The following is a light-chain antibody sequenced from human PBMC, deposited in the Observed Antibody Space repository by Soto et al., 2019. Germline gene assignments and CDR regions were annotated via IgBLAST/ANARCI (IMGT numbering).Light chain of an antibody. CDR3: QTWGTGIVI. V-gene: IGLV4-69*01. J-gene: IGLJ2*01. Sequence: QLVLTQSPSASASLGASVKLTCTLSSGHSNYAIAWHQQQPEKGPRCLMKLNRDGSHSKGDGIPNRFSGSSSGAERYLTISSLQSEDEADYYCQTWGTGIVIFGGGTKVTVL. CDR2: LNRDGSH. CDR1: SGHSNYA.